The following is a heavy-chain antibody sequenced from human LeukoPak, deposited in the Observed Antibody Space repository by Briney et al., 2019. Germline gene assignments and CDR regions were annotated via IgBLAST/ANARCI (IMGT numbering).Heavy chain of an antibody. D-gene: IGHD3-22*01. CDR1: GFTFDAYA. Sequence: GGSLRLSCTASGFTFDAYAMNWARQAPGKGLEWVSGLTNTGGTKYYADSVKGRFSISRDNSKTTVSLQMNSLSADDTAVYYCARSAYLDSSGYYFDFWGQGTLVTVSS. CDR3: ARSAYLDSSGYYFDF. CDR2: LTNTGGTK. J-gene: IGHJ4*02. V-gene: IGHV3-23*01.